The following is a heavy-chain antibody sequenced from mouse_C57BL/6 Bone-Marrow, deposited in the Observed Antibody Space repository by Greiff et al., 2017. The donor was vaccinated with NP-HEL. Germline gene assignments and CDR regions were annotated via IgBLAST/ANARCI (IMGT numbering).Heavy chain of an antibody. CDR1: GYAFTNYL. J-gene: IGHJ2*01. Sequence: VQLQQSGAELVRPGTSVKVSCKASGYAFTNYLIEWVKQRPGQGLEWIGVINPGSGGTNYNEKFKGKATLTADKSSSTAYMQLSILTSEASAVYFYAIAGTGYFDYWGQGTTLTVSS. D-gene: IGHD4-1*01. CDR3: AIAGTGYFDY. CDR2: INPGSGGT. V-gene: IGHV1-54*01.